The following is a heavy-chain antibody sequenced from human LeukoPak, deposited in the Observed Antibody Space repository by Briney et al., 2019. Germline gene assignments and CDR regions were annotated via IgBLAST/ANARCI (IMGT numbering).Heavy chain of an antibody. Sequence: GASVKVSCKASGYTFTSYGISWVRQAPGQGLEWMGWISAYNGNTNYAQKLQGRVTMTTDTSTSTAYMELRSLRSDDTAMYYCARDGYCSSTSCYRFGTDYYYVDVWGKGTTVTVSS. V-gene: IGHV1-18*01. CDR3: ARDGYCSSTSCYRFGTDYYYVDV. CDR2: ISAYNGNT. J-gene: IGHJ6*03. D-gene: IGHD2-2*02. CDR1: GYTFTSYG.